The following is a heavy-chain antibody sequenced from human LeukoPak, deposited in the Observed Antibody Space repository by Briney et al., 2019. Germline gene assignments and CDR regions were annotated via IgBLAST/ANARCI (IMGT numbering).Heavy chain of an antibody. Sequence: PGGSLRLSCAASGFTFSSYAMSWVRRAPGKGLEWVSAISGSGGSTYYADSVKGRFTISRDNSKNTLYLQMNSLRAEDTAVYYCAKDPRDDYGDYLYYWGQGTLVTVSS. D-gene: IGHD4-17*01. CDR2: ISGSGGST. V-gene: IGHV3-23*01. J-gene: IGHJ4*02. CDR1: GFTFSSYA. CDR3: AKDPRDDYGDYLYY.